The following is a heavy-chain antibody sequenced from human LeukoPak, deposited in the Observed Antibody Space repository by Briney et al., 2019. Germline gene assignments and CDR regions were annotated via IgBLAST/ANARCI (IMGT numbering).Heavy chain of an antibody. Sequence: PGGSLRLSCAASGFTSSSYWMTWVRQAPGKGLEWVANVKQDGSEKYYVDSVKGRFTISRDNAKNSLYLQMNSLRAEDTAVYYCARVPATVKADYWGQGTLVTVPS. J-gene: IGHJ4*02. D-gene: IGHD4-17*01. V-gene: IGHV3-7*04. CDR1: GFTSSSYW. CDR2: VKQDGSEK. CDR3: ARVPATVKADY.